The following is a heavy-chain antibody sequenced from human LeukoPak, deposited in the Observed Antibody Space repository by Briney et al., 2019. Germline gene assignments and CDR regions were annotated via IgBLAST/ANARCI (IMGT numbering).Heavy chain of an antibody. J-gene: IGHJ6*03. CDR3: AKDGSSSSPYYYYYMDV. CDR2: IRGSGGST. V-gene: IGHV3-23*01. Sequence: GGSLRLSCAASGFTFSSHAMSWVRQAPGKGLEWVSAIRGSGGSTYYADSVKGRFTISRDNSKNTLYLQMNSLRAEDTAVYYCAKDGSSSSPYYYYYMDVWGKGTTVTVSS. CDR1: GFTFSSHA. D-gene: IGHD6-6*01.